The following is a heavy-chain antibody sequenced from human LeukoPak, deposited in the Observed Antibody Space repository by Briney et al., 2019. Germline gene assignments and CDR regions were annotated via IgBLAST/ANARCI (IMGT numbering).Heavy chain of an antibody. CDR3: AKGLIKSDP. Sequence: PGGSLRLSCAASGFTFSSYAMSWVRQAPGKGLEWISAISVSASSTYYADSVKGRFTISRDNSKNTLYLQMNSLRADDTAVYYCAKGLIKSDPWGQGTLVTVSS. D-gene: IGHD3-10*01. CDR2: ISVSASST. V-gene: IGHV3-23*01. J-gene: IGHJ5*02. CDR1: GFTFSSYA.